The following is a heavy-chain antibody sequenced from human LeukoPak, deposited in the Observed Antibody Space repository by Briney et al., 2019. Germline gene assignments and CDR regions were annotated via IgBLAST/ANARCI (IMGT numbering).Heavy chain of an antibody. CDR1: GGSFSGYY. V-gene: IGHV4-34*01. J-gene: IGHJ4*02. Sequence: PSETLSLTCAVYGGSFSGYYWSWIRQPPGKGLEWIGEINHSGSTNYNPSLKSRVTISVDTSKNQFSLKLSSVTAADTAVYYCARDVTMVRGVKGAISSYWGQGTLVTVSS. CDR2: INHSGST. D-gene: IGHD3-10*01. CDR3: ARDVTMVRGVKGAISSY.